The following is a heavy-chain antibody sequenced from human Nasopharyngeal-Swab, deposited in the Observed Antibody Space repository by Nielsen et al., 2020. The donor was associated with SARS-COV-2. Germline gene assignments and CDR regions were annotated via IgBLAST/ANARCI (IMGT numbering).Heavy chain of an antibody. Sequence: ASVQVSCKTSRYTLVNYGINWVRQAPGQGLEWMGWINPNSGGTKYAQKFQGKFTMTRDTSISTAYMELSSLRFDDTAVYYCARVLGNDAFDMWGQGTMITVSS. J-gene: IGHJ3*02. CDR2: INPNSGGT. CDR3: ARVLGNDAFDM. D-gene: IGHD2-15*01. CDR1: RYTLVNYG. V-gene: IGHV1-2*02.